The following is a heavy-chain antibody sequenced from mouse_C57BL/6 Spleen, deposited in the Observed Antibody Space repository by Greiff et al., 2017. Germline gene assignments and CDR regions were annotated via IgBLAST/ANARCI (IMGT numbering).Heavy chain of an antibody. CDR2: IYPSDSET. J-gene: IGHJ4*01. Sequence: QVQLQQPGAELVRPGSSVTLSCKASGYTFTSYWMDWVKQRPGQGLEWIGNIYPSDSETHYNQKFKDKATLTVDKSSSTAYMQLSSLTSEDSAVYYCARGWLRQYYYAMDYWGQGTSVTVAS. CDR1: GYTFTSYW. CDR3: ARGWLRQYYYAMDY. D-gene: IGHD2-2*01. V-gene: IGHV1-61*01.